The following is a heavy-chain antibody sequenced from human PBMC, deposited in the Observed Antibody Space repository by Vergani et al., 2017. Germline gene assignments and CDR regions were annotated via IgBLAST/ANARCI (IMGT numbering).Heavy chain of an antibody. J-gene: IGHJ5*02. D-gene: IGHD3-10*01. CDR3: ARDGRYYYGSGSYRWFDP. CDR1: GGSFSGYY. V-gene: IGHV4-34*01. Sequence: QVQLQQWGAGLLKPSETLSLTCPVYGGSFSGYYWSWIRQPPGKGLEWIGEINHSGSTNYNPSLKSRVTISVDTSKNQFSLKLSSVTAADTAVYYCARDGRYYYGSGSYRWFDPWGQGTLVTVSS. CDR2: INHSGST.